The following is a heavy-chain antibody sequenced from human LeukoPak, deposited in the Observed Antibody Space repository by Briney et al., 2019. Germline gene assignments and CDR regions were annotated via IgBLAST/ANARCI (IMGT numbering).Heavy chain of an antibody. CDR1: GYTLTELS. Sequence: ASVKVSCKVSGYTLTELSMHWVRQAPGKGLEWMGGFDPEDGETIYAQKFQGRVTMTEDTSTDTAYMELSSLRSEDTAVYYCATDSRIAVAGTEYYYYGMDVWGKGTTVTVSS. CDR2: FDPEDGET. CDR3: ATDSRIAVAGTEYYYYGMDV. V-gene: IGHV1-24*01. D-gene: IGHD6-19*01. J-gene: IGHJ6*04.